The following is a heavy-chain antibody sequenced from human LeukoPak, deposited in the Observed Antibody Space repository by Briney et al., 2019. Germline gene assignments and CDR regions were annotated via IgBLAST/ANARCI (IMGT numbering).Heavy chain of an antibody. D-gene: IGHD4-17*01. J-gene: IGHJ4*02. CDR2: IVYSGST. CDR3: ARHGGAYGDYWYYFDY. CDR1: GGSISSYY. Sequence: PSETLSLTCTVSGGSISSYYWSWIRQPPGQGLEWIGFIVYSGSTNYNPSLKSRVTISIDTSNNQLSLKLSSVTAADTAVYYCARHGGAYGDYWYYFDYWGQGTLVTVSS. V-gene: IGHV4-59*08.